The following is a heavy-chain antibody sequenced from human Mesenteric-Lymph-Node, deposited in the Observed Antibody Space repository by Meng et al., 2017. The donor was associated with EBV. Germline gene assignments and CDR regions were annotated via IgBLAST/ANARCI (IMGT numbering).Heavy chain of an antibody. Sequence: QVHLVTDGAEVKKPGSSVKVSCKASGGTFSSYAISWVRQAPGQGLEWMGGIIPIFSTANYAQKLQGRVTITADESTSTAYMELNSLRSEDTAVYYCATYYYDSSAYFDWGQGTLVTVSS. V-gene: IGHV1-69*01. J-gene: IGHJ4*02. D-gene: IGHD3-22*01. CDR3: ATYYYDSSAYFD. CDR2: IIPIFSTA. CDR1: GGTFSSYA.